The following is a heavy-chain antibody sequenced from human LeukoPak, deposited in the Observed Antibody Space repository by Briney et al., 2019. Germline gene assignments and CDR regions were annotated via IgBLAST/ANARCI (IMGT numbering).Heavy chain of an antibody. V-gene: IGHV4-59*10. CDR1: GGSFSGYY. CDR2: IYTSGST. Sequence: SETLSLTCAVYGGSFSGYYWSWIRQPAGKGLEWIGRIYTSGSTNYNPSLKSRVTMSVDTSKNQFSLKLSSVTAADTAVYYCARSGSYSGQLVGWGQGTLVTVSS. J-gene: IGHJ4*02. CDR3: ARSGSYSGQLVG. D-gene: IGHD6-13*01.